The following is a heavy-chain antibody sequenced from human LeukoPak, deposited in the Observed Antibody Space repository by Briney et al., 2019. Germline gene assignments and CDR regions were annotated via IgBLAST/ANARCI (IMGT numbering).Heavy chain of an antibody. CDR2: ISSDGTYT. J-gene: IGHJ3*01. CDR3: ARFPLYAPHV. CDR1: GFTFSSHL. Sequence: GGSLRLSCAASGFTFSSHLMHWVRQAPGKGLVWVSRISSDGTYTNYADSVRGRFTISRDNANNTLYLQMNSLRVEDTAIYHCARFPLYAPHVWGQGTKVTVSS. V-gene: IGHV3-74*01. D-gene: IGHD3-16*01.